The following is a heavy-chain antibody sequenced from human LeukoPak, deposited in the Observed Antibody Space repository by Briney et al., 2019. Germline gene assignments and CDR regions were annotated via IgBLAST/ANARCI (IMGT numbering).Heavy chain of an antibody. V-gene: IGHV1-18*01. CDR3: ARRVTAIGYYYYGMDV. J-gene: IGHJ6*02. D-gene: IGHD2-21*02. CDR2: ISAYNGNT. Sequence: ASVKVSCKASGYTFTSYGTSWVRQAPGQGLEWMGWISAYNGNTNYAQKLQGRVTMTTDTSTSTAYMELRSLRSDDTAVYYCARRVTAIGYYYYGMDVWGQGTTVTVSS. CDR1: GYTFTSYG.